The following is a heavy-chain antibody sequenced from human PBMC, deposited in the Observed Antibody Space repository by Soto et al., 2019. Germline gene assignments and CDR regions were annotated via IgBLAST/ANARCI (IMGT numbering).Heavy chain of an antibody. CDR1: GYTFTSYG. J-gene: IGHJ6*02. CDR2: ISAYNGNT. CDR3: ARDAQLGATTGYYYYGMDV. V-gene: IGHV1-18*01. D-gene: IGHD1-26*01. Sequence: QVQLVQSGAEVKKPGASVKVSCKASGYTFTSYGISWVRQAPGQGLEWMGWISAYNGNTNYAQKLQGRVTMTTDTSTSTADMELRSLRSDDTAVYYCARDAQLGATTGYYYYGMDVWGQGTTVTVSS.